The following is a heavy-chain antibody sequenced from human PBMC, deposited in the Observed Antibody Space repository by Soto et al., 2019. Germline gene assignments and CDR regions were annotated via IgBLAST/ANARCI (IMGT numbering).Heavy chain of an antibody. J-gene: IGHJ6*02. CDR3: SKGTGTTRLYSMDV. CDR2: ISASGDST. Sequence: GGSLRLSCVASGFIFHTYAMNWVRQAPGKGLEWVSAISASGDSTFYADSLRGRFTISRDNSKDTLYLQMNSLTAEDTALYYCSKGTGTTRLYSMDVWGQGTTVTVS. D-gene: IGHD1-7*01. V-gene: IGHV3-23*01. CDR1: GFIFHTYA.